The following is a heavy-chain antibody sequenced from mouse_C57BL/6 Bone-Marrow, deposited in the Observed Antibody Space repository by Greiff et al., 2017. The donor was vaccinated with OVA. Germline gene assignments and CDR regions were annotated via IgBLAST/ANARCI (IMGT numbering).Heavy chain of an antibody. V-gene: IGHV5-17*01. CDR2: ISSGSSTI. CDR3: ARPYYGYGFAY. D-gene: IGHD2-9*01. CDR1: GFTFSDYG. Sequence: EVMLVESGGGLVKPGGSLKLSCAASGFTFSDYGMHWVRQAPEKGLEWVAYISSGSSTIYYADTVKGRFTISRDNAKNTLFLQMTSLRSEDTAMYYCARPYYGYGFAYWGQGTLVTVSA. J-gene: IGHJ3*01.